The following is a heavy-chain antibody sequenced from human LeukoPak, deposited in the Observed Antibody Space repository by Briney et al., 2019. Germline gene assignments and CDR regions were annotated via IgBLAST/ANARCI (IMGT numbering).Heavy chain of an antibody. CDR2: ISSTIYST. V-gene: IGHV3-48*01. Sequence: GGSLRLSCAASGFTFSRYNMVWVRQAPGKGLEWISYISSTIYSTFYTDSVKGRFTISIDNVKNSMFLQMNGLRAEDTAVYYCARSRLTSFDYWGQGTLVAVSS. CDR1: GFTFSRYN. CDR3: ARSRLTSFDY. J-gene: IGHJ4*02.